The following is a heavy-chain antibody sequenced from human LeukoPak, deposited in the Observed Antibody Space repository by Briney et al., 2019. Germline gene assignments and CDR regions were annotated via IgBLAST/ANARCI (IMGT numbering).Heavy chain of an antibody. CDR2: IGSSGGST. J-gene: IGHJ1*01. CDR1: GFTFSSYD. V-gene: IGHV3-23*01. CDR3: AKMEVVTADDKYFQY. D-gene: IGHD2-21*02. Sequence: GGSLRLSCAASGFTFSSYDMSWVRQAPGKGLEWVSVIGSSGGSTYYADSVKGRFTISRDNSKNTLYLQMNSLRAEDTAVYYCAKMEVVTADDKYFQYWGQGTLVTVSS.